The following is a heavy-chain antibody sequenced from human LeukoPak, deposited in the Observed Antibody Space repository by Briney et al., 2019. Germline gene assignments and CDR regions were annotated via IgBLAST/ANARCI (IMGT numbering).Heavy chain of an antibody. CDR3: VRGRYSSGWFKDKNWFDP. D-gene: IGHD6-19*01. V-gene: IGHV4-30-4*07. J-gene: IGHJ5*02. Sequence: PSGTLSLTCAVSGVAISRGGYAWNWIRQPPGKGLEWIAYIYHSGTTYYNPSLKSRATISVDTSKNQFSLKLSSVTAADTAVYYCVRGRYSSGWFKDKNWFDPWGQGIPVTVSS. CDR1: GVAISRGGYA. CDR2: IYHSGTT.